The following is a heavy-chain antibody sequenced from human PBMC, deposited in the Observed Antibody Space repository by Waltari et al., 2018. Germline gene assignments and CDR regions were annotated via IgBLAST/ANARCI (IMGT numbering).Heavy chain of an antibody. CDR1: GGSISSHY. J-gene: IGHJ3*02. V-gene: IGHV4-59*11. CDR2: IYYSGSP. CDR3: ARGQLWLREYAFDI. D-gene: IGHD5-18*01. Sequence: QVQLQESGPGLVKPSETLSLTCTVSGGSISSHYWSWIRQPPGKGLEWIGYIYYSGSPNYKPSLKSRVTISVDTSKNQFSLKLSSVTAADTAVYYCARGQLWLREYAFDIWGQGTMVTVSS.